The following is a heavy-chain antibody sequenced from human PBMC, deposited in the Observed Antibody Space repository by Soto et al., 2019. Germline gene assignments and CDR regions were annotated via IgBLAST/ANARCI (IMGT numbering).Heavy chain of an antibody. V-gene: IGHV4-59*01. J-gene: IGHJ5*02. D-gene: IGHD6-6*01. CDR1: GGSISSYY. CDR2: XYXSXSX. CDR3: ARGPDYSSSSVWFDP. Sequence: SETLSLTFTVSGGSISSYYWSWIRQPPGEGXAWXXXXYXSXSXXXXXXLKSRVSISVDTSKNQLSLKLSSVTAEDTAVYYCARGPDYSSSSVWFDPWGQGTMVTVSS.